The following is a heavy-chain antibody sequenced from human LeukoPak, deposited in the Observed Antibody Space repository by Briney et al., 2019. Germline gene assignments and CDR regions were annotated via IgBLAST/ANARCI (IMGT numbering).Heavy chain of an antibody. V-gene: IGHV1-2*06. Sequence: ASVKVSCKASGYTFTGYYMHWVRQAPGQGLEWMGRINPNSGGTNYAQKFQGRVTMTTDTSTSTAYMELRSLRSDDTAVYYCARLGSGSYFGGFDYWGQGTLVTVSS. J-gene: IGHJ4*02. CDR2: INPNSGGT. CDR1: GYTFTGYY. D-gene: IGHD1-26*01. CDR3: ARLGSGSYFGGFDY.